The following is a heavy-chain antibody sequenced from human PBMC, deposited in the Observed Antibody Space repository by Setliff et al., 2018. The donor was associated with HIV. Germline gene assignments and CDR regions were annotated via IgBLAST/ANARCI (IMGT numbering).Heavy chain of an antibody. CDR2: ISYDGSNI. D-gene: IGHD1-26*01. J-gene: IGHJ4*02. V-gene: IGHV3-30*04. CDR3: VRDPIEGSPDYFDY. Sequence: GGSLRLSCAATGFTFDSYVLHWVRQAPGKGLEWVAVISYDGSNIDYADAVKGRFTISRDNSRNTLFLQMNNLRPEDTATYYCVRDPIEGSPDYFDYWGQGALVTVSS. CDR1: GFTFDSYV.